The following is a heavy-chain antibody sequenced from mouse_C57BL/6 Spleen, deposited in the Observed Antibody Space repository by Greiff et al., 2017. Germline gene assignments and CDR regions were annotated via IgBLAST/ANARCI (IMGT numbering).Heavy chain of an antibody. Sequence: EVQLQQSGPVLVKPGASVKMSCKASGYTFADYYMNWVKQSHGKSLEWIGVINPYNGGTSYNQKFKGKATLTVDKSSSTAYMELNSLTSEDSAVYYCARGIFEDYCGSRTGYFDVWGTGTTVTVSS. V-gene: IGHV1-19*01. D-gene: IGHD1-1*01. J-gene: IGHJ1*03. CDR1: GYTFADYY. CDR3: ARGIFEDYCGSRTGYFDV. CDR2: INPYNGGT.